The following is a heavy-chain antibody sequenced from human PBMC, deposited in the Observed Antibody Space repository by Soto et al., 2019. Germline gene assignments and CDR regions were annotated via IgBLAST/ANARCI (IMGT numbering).Heavy chain of an antibody. V-gene: IGHV4-61*01. CDR1: GGSVSSGSYY. D-gene: IGHD3-10*01. CDR2: IYYSGST. CDR3: ERDDIGGPKFDL. Sequence: PSETLSFTCTVSGGSVSSGSYYWSWVRQPPGKGLEWIGYIYYSGSTNYNPSLKGRVTISVDTSKNQFSPKLSSVTAAETAVYYCERDDIGGPKFDLWGQGTQVTVSS. J-gene: IGHJ4*02.